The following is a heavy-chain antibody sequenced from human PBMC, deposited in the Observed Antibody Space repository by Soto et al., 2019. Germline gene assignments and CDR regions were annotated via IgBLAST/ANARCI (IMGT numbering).Heavy chain of an antibody. CDR2: IYYSGST. V-gene: IGHV4-59*01. CDR3: ARNWGGGFTDY. Sequence: PSETLSLTCTVSGGSISSYYWSWIRQPPGEGLEWIGYIYYSGSTNYNPSLKSRVTISVDTSKNQFSLKLSSVTAADMAVYYCARNWGGGFTDYWGQGTLVTVSS. J-gene: IGHJ4*02. D-gene: IGHD7-27*01. CDR1: GGSISSYY.